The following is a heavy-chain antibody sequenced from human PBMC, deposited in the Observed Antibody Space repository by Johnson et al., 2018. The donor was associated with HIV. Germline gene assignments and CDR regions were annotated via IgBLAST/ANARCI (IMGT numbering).Heavy chain of an antibody. V-gene: IGHV3-NL1*01. J-gene: IGHJ3*02. Sequence: QVQLVESGGGIVRPGGSLRLSCAASGFTFSSYAMHWVRQAPGKGLEWVSVIFSVGNAYYADSVKGRFTISRDNSNNMVYLQMNSLRDDDTALYYCARDTRNRPYSSSWLVDAFDIWGQGTMVTVSS. CDR3: ARDTRNRPYSSSWLVDAFDI. D-gene: IGHD6-13*01. CDR1: GFTFSSYA. CDR2: IFSVGNA.